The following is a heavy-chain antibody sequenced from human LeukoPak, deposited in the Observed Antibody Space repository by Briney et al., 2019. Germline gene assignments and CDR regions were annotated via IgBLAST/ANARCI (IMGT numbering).Heavy chain of an antibody. CDR2: ISSSSSYI. D-gene: IGHD3-10*01. J-gene: IGHJ4*02. CDR1: GFTLSSYS. V-gene: IGHV3-21*01. Sequence: GGSLRLSCAASGFTLSSYSMNWVRQAPGKGLEWVSSISSSSSYIYYADSVKGRFTISRDNAKNSLYLQMNSLRAEDTAVYYCAREEYGSGSYYGDYWGQGTLVTVSS. CDR3: AREEYGSGSYYGDY.